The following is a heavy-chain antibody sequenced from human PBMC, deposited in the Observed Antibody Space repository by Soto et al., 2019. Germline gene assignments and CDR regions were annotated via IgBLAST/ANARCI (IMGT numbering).Heavy chain of an antibody. J-gene: IGHJ5*02. D-gene: IGHD3-22*01. CDR1: GYTFVSYG. Sequence: QIQLVQSAAEVKKPGASVKVSCKTSGYTFVSYGISWVRQAPGQGLEWMGWISPYNGNTNFAQRFRGRVTLTTDTSPDIVYMDLGSLKSDDTAVYYCARDQTFFDSSGYYDHWGQGALITVSS. CDR3: ARDQTFFDSSGYYDH. CDR2: ISPYNGNT. V-gene: IGHV1-18*04.